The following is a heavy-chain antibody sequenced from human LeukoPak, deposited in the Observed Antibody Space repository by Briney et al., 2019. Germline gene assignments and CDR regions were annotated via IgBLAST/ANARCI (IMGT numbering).Heavy chain of an antibody. D-gene: IGHD3-9*01. V-gene: IGHV3-23*01. CDR3: AKGLINDWSALDY. CDR1: GFTFSSYA. CDR2: ISGSGGTT. Sequence: GGSLRLSCAASGFTFSSYAMTWVRQAPGKGLEWVSAISGSGGTTYYADSVRGRFTLSRDNSKNTLYLQMNSLRAEDTALYYCAKGLINDWSALDYWGQGTLVTVSS. J-gene: IGHJ4*02.